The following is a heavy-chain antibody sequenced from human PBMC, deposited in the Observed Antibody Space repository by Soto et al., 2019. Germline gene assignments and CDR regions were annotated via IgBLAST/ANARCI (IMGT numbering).Heavy chain of an antibody. V-gene: IGHV4-39*01. CDR1: GDSIISSDFY. D-gene: IGHD3-3*02. Sequence: QLQLQESGPGLVKPSETLSLTCTVSGDSIISSDFYWGWVRQPPGKGLEWIGSIFYLGSSYYNPSLKSRVTMSVDTSKSQFSLRLRSVTAADTALYFCARHSLALRKNNWFDPWGQGIMVTVSS. J-gene: IGHJ5*02. CDR2: IFYLGSS. CDR3: ARHSLALRKNNWFDP.